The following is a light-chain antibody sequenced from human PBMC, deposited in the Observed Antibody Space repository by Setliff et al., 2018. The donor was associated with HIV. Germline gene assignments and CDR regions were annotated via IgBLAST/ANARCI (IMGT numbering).Light chain of an antibody. CDR1: SSDVGSYNR. J-gene: IGLJ1*01. V-gene: IGLV2-18*02. CDR3: SSYTSSSTLV. Sequence: QSVLTQPPSVSGSPGQSVTISCTGPSSDVGSYNRVSWYQQPPGTAPKLIIYEVSNRPSGVPDRFSGSKSGNTASLTISGLQAEDEALYYCSSYTSSSTLVFGTGTKVTVL. CDR2: EVS.